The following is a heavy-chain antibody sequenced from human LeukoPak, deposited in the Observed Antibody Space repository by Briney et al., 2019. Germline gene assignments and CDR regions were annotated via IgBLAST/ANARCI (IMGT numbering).Heavy chain of an antibody. D-gene: IGHD2-15*01. Sequence: SSETLSLTCAVYGGSFSGYYWSWIRQPPGKGLEWIGEINHSGSTNYNPSLKSRVTISVDTSKNQFSLKLSSVTAADTAVYYCARGGIRARNWFDPWGQGTLVTVSS. CDR1: GGSFSGYY. V-gene: IGHV4-34*01. J-gene: IGHJ5*02. CDR2: INHSGST. CDR3: ARGGIRARNWFDP.